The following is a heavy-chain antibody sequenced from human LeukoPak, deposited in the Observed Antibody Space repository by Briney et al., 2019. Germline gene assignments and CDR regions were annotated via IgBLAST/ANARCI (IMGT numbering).Heavy chain of an antibody. J-gene: IGHJ4*02. D-gene: IGHD4-17*01. CDR3: AKDRDGDSDY. CDR2: IWYDGSNK. V-gene: IGHV3-33*06. Sequence: GGSLRLSCAASGFTFSSYGMHWVRQAPGKGLEWVAVIWYDGSNKYSADSVKGRFTISRDNSKNTLYLQMNSLRAEDTAVYYCAKDRDGDSDYWGQGTLVTVSS. CDR1: GFTFSSYG.